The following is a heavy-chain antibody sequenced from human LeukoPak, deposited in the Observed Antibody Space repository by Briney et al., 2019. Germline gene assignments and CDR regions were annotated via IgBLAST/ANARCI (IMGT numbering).Heavy chain of an antibody. CDR2: VWYDGTHK. J-gene: IGHJ4*02. D-gene: IGHD6-19*01. V-gene: IGHV3-33*06. CDR1: GFNFRDG. Sequence: GGSLRLSCEASGFNFRDGMHWFRQAPGKGLEWVAVVWYDGTHKYYADSVKGRFTISRDNSKNTLYLQMNSLRAEDTAVYYCAKDQIAVAGTLDYWGQGTLVTVSS. CDR3: AKDQIAVAGTLDY.